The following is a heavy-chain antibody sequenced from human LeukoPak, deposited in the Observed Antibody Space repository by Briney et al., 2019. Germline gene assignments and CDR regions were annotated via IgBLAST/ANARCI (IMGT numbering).Heavy chain of an antibody. J-gene: IGHJ5*02. D-gene: IGHD3-10*01. Sequence: ASVKVSCKASGYTFTGYYMHWVRQAPGQGLEWMGWTNPNSGGTNYAQKFQGRVTMTRDTSISTAYMELSRLRSDDTALYYCARDYYRSGSYRENWFDPWGQGTLVTVSS. V-gene: IGHV1-2*02. CDR2: TNPNSGGT. CDR3: ARDYYRSGSYRENWFDP. CDR1: GYTFTGYY.